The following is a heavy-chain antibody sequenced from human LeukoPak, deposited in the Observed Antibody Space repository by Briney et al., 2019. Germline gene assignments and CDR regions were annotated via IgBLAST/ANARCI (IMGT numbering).Heavy chain of an antibody. J-gene: IGHJ5*02. Sequence: PGGSLRLSCAASGFTFSSYWMSWVRQAPGKGLEWVANIKQDGSEKYYVDSVKGRFTISRDNAKNSLYLQMNSLRAEDTAVYYCARARGYSSSWHRANWFDPWGQGTLVTVSS. CDR3: ARARGYSSSWHRANWFDP. CDR2: IKQDGSEK. CDR1: GFTFSSYW. D-gene: IGHD6-13*01. V-gene: IGHV3-7*01.